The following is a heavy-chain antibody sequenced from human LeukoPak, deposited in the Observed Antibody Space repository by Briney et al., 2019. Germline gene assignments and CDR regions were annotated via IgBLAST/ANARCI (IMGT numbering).Heavy chain of an antibody. CDR2: ISSSGSTI. D-gene: IGHD3-10*02. CDR3: AELGITMIGGV. CDR1: GFTFSSYE. Sequence: GGSLRLSCAASGFTFSSYEMNWVRQAPGKRLEWVSYISSSGSTIYYADSVKGRFTIPRDNAKNSLYLQMNSLRAEDTAVYYCAELGITMIGGVWGKGTTVTISS. J-gene: IGHJ6*04. V-gene: IGHV3-48*03.